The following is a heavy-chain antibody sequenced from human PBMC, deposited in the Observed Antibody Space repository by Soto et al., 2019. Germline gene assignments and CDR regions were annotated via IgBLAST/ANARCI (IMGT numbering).Heavy chain of an antibody. V-gene: IGHV3-11*01. CDR1: GFTFSDYY. D-gene: IGHD3-22*01. Sequence: GSLRLSCXASGFTFSDYYMSWIRQAPGKGLEWVSYISSSGSTIYYADSVKGRFTISRDNAKNSLYLQMNSLRAEDTAVYYCARTSETYYYDSSGYYYVYGDAFDIWGQGTMVTVSS. J-gene: IGHJ3*02. CDR3: ARTSETYYYDSSGYYYVYGDAFDI. CDR2: ISSSGSTI.